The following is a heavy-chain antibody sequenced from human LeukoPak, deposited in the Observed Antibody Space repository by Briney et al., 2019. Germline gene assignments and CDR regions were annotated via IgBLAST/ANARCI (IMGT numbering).Heavy chain of an antibody. CDR2: INPNSGGT. Sequence: ASVKVSCKASGYTFTGYYMHWVRQAPGQGLEWMGWINPNSGGTNYAQKLQGRVTMTRDTSISTAYMELSRLRSDDTAVYYCARERCSSTSCYNWFDTWGQGTLVTVSS. CDR3: ARERCSSTSCYNWFDT. D-gene: IGHD2-2*01. V-gene: IGHV1-2*02. CDR1: GYTFTGYY. J-gene: IGHJ5*02.